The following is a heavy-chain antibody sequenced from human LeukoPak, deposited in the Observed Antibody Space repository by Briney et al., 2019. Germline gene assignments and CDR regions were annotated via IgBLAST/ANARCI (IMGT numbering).Heavy chain of an antibody. CDR2: INSDGSST. CDR1: GFTFSSYW. CDR3: ARDIVEGKKWLAHFDY. V-gene: IGHV3-74*01. J-gene: IGHJ4*02. Sequence: GGSLRLSCAASGFTFSSYWMHWVRQAPGKGLVWVSRINSDGSSTSYADSVKGRFTISRDNAKNTLYLQMNSLRAEDTAVYYCARDIVEGKKWLAHFDYWGQGTLVTVSS. D-gene: IGHD6-19*01.